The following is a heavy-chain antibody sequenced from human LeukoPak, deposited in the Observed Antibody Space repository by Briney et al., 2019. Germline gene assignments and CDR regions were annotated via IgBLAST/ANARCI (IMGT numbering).Heavy chain of an antibody. CDR2: TSYNGNT. CDR3: ARHSGSGWQALGY. Sequence: ASVKVSCKASGYTFSNYGISWVRQAPGLGLEWMGWTSYNGNTHYAQKFQDRGTMTTDTSTTTAYMELRSLESDDTAVYYCARHSGSGWQALGYWGQGTLVTVSS. V-gene: IGHV1-18*04. CDR1: GYTFSNYG. J-gene: IGHJ4*02. D-gene: IGHD6-19*01.